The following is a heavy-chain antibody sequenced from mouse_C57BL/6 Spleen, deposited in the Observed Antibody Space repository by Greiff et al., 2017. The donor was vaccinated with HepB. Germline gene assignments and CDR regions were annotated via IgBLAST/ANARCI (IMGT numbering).Heavy chain of an antibody. CDR2: IDPSDCET. V-gene: IGHV1-52*01. CDR1: GYTFTSYW. CDR3: ARGGYYGSRLDY. D-gene: IGHD1-1*01. Sequence: VQLQQPGAELVRPGSSVKLSCKASGYTFTSYWMHWVKQRPIQGLEWIGNIDPSDCETHYNQKFKDKATLTVDKSSSTAYMQLSSLTSEDSAVYYCARGGYYGSRLDYWGQGTTLTVSS. J-gene: IGHJ2*01.